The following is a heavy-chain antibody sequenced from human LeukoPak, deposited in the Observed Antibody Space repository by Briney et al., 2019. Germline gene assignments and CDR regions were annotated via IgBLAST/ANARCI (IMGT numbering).Heavy chain of an antibody. Sequence: SETLSLTCTVSGGSMSSYYWSRIRQPPGKGLEWIGYIYYSGSTKYNPSLKSRVTISVDTSKNQFSLKLSSVTAADTAVYYCARGARAGYNLEPFDYWGQGTLVTVSS. CDR3: ARGARAGYNLEPFDY. J-gene: IGHJ4*02. CDR2: IYYSGST. CDR1: GGSMSSYY. D-gene: IGHD5-24*01. V-gene: IGHV4-59*08.